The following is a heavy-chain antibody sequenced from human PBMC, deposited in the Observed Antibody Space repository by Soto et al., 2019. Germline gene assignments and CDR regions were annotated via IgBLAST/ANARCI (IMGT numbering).Heavy chain of an antibody. J-gene: IGHJ4*02. V-gene: IGHV4-59*01. CDR1: GGSITNYY. CDR2: AHYSGST. Sequence: SETLSLTCTVSGGSITNYYWSWIRQTPEKGLEWVGSAHYSGSTQYNPSLKSRVTTSVDTSKNQISLNLTSVTAADTAVYYCARRGLGARFDYWGQGTLVTVSS. CDR3: ARRGLGARFDY. D-gene: IGHD1-26*01.